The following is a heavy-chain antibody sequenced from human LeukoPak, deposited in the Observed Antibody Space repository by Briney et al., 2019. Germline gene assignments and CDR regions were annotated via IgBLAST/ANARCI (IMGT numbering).Heavy chain of an antibody. J-gene: IGHJ6*02. D-gene: IGHD5-18*01. V-gene: IGHV3-43*02. CDR3: AKDRAMGYYYGMDV. CDR1: GFTFDDYA. Sequence: GGSLRLSCAASGFTFDDYAMPWVRQAPGKGLEWVSLISGDGGSTYYADSVKGRFTIPRDNSKNSLYLQMNSLRTEDTALYYCAKDRAMGYYYGMDVWGQGTTVTVSS. CDR2: ISGDGGST.